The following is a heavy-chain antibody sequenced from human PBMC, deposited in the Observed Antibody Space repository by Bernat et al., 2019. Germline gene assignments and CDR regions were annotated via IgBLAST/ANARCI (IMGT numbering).Heavy chain of an antibody. V-gene: IGHV4-31*03. J-gene: IGHJ5*02. CDR2: IYYSGST. Sequence: QVQLQESGPGLVKPSQTLSLTCTVSGGSISSGGYYWSWIRQHPGKGLEWIGYIYYSGSTYYNPSLKSRVTISVDTSKNQFSLKLSSVTAADTAVYYCAGEGNDYGDEGWFDPWGQGTLVTVSS. CDR1: GGSISSGGYY. D-gene: IGHD4-17*01. CDR3: AGEGNDYGDEGWFDP.